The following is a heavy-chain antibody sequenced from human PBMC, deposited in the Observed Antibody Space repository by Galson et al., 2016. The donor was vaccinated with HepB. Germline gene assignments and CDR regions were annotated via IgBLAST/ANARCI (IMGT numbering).Heavy chain of an antibody. D-gene: IGHD2-21*02. V-gene: IGHV3-30*18. CDR2: ITQDGSDK. CDR3: AKMDCGRDCPRDY. CDR1: GFTFSDYW. Sequence: SLRLSCAASGFTFSDYWMRWVRQAPGRGLEWVSDITQDGSDKQYADSVKGRFTVSRDNSKNTLFLQMNSLRVEDTAVYYCAKMDCGRDCPRDYWGQGTLVTVSS. J-gene: IGHJ4*02.